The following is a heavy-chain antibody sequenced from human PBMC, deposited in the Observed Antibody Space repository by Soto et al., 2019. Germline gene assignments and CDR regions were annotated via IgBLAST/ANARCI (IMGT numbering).Heavy chain of an antibody. J-gene: IGHJ3*02. CDR3: AHPRGYGVFDAYDI. Sequence: GGSLRLSCAASGFTFSSYAMSWVRQAPGKGLEWVSAVTADAYSTYYADSVRGRFTISRDNSINTLFMQMNSLRTEDTAVYYCAHPRGYGVFDAYDIWGQGAMVTVSS. CDR2: VTADAYST. D-gene: IGHD4-17*01. CDR1: GFTFSSYA. V-gene: IGHV3-23*01.